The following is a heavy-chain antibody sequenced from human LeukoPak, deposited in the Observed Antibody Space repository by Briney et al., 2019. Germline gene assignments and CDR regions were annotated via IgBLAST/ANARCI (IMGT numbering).Heavy chain of an antibody. V-gene: IGHV4-59*01. CDR3: ARVTGYRIEDYFDY. D-gene: IGHD6-13*01. CDR1: GGSISSYY. Sequence: SETLSLTCTVSGGSISSYYWNWIRQPPGKGLEWIGYIYYSGSTNYNPSLKSRVTISVETSKNEFSLKLRSVTAADTAVYYCARVTGYRIEDYFDYWGQGTLVTVSS. CDR2: IYYSGST. J-gene: IGHJ4*02.